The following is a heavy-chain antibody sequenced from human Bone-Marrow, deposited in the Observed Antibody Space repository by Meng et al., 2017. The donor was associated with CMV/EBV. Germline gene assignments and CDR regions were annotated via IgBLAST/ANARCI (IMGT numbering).Heavy chain of an antibody. Sequence: LSLTCAASGFTFSSYGMHWVRQAPGKGLEWVAFIRYDGSNKYYADSVKGRFTISRDNSKNTLYLQMNSLRAEDTAVYYCAKDLPTQWLVGGDAFDIWGQGTMVTVSS. CDR2: IRYDGSNK. D-gene: IGHD6-19*01. V-gene: IGHV3-30*02. CDR3: AKDLPTQWLVGGDAFDI. J-gene: IGHJ3*02. CDR1: GFTFSSYG.